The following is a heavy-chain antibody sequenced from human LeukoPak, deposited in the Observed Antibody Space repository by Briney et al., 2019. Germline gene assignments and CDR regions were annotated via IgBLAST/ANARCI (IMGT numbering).Heavy chain of an antibody. CDR2: IKQDGGEK. J-gene: IGHJ4*01. CDR3: ARDGTAAGLYFDL. CDR1: GFIFSDYW. Sequence: GGSLRLSCGVSGFIFSDYWMNWVRQAPGKGLEWVASIKQDGGEKSYVDSVKGRFTISRDNAKNSLYLQMSSLRAEDTAVYHCARDGTAAGLYFDLWGQGTPVTVSS. V-gene: IGHV3-7*01. D-gene: IGHD6-13*01.